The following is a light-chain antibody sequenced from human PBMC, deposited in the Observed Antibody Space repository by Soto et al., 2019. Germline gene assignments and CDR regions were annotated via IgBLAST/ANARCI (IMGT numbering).Light chain of an antibody. CDR2: EVS. J-gene: IGLJ2*01. CDR3: SSYTTSNIMV. CDR1: SSDVGGYNY. V-gene: IGLV2-14*01. Sequence: QSALTQPASVSGSPGQSITISCTGTSSDVGGYNYVSWYQQHPGKAPKLMIDEVSNRPSGISNRFSGSKSGNTASLTISGLQAEDEDDYYCSSYTTSNIMVFGGGTKLTVL.